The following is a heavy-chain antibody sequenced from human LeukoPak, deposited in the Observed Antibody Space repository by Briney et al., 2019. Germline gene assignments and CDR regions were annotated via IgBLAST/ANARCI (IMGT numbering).Heavy chain of an antibody. J-gene: IGHJ4*02. CDR1: GFTFSNYG. CDR2: ISYDGSNT. D-gene: IGHD3-22*01. Sequence: GGSLRLSCAASGFTFSNYGMHWVRQAPGKGLEWVAIISYDGSNTYYADSVKGRFTISRDNSKNTLYLQMNSLRAEDTAVYYCARGPDSSGSYFDYWGQGTLVTVSS. CDR3: ARGPDSSGSYFDY. V-gene: IGHV3-30*03.